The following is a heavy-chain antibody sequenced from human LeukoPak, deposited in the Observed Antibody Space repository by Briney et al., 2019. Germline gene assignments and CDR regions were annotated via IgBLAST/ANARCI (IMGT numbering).Heavy chain of an antibody. J-gene: IGHJ5*02. CDR1: GGSISSYY. CDR3: ARDRAVAGTFNWFDP. Sequence: SETLSLTCTVSGGSISSYYWSWIRQPPGKGLEWIGYIYYSGSTNYNPSLKSRVTISVDTSKNQFSLKLSSVTAADTAVYYCARDRAVAGTFNWFDPWGQGTLVTVSS. CDR2: IYYSGST. V-gene: IGHV4-59*01. D-gene: IGHD6-19*01.